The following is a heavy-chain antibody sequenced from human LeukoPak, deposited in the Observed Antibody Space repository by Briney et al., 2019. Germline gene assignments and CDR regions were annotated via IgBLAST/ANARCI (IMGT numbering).Heavy chain of an antibody. V-gene: IGHV4-4*09. CDR2: IHSSGGS. D-gene: IGHD1-26*01. CDR1: GASISNYY. CDR3: AGLGSYHDF. Sequence: SETLSLTCTVSGASISNYYWSWIRQTPEKGLEWMGHIHSSGGSSYYPSLKTRLTLSIDTSRNQLSLKLPSVTAADTAVYFCAGLGSYHDFWGQGALVTVSS. J-gene: IGHJ4*02.